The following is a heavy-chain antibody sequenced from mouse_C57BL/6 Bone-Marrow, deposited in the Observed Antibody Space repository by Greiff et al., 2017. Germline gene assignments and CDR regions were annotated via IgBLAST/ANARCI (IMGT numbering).Heavy chain of an antibody. J-gene: IGHJ2*01. CDR3: ARPYYGSSYFDY. V-gene: IGHV1-50*01. D-gene: IGHD1-1*01. CDR1: GYTFTSYW. CDR2: IEPSDSYT. Sequence: QVQLQQPGAELVKPGASVKLSCKASGYTFTSYWMQWVKQRPGQGLEWIGEIEPSDSYTNYNQKFKGKATLTVDTSSSTAYMQLSSLTSEDSAVYYCARPYYGSSYFDYWGQGTTLTVSS.